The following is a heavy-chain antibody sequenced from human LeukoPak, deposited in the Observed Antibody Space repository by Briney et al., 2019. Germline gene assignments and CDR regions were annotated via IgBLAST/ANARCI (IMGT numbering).Heavy chain of an antibody. CDR1: GYNFITYP. Sequence: ASVKVSCKASGYNFITYPLIWVRQAPGQGLEWMGWINPNSGGTNYAQKFQGRVTMTRDTSISTAYMELSRLRSDDTAVYYCARTYCSSTSCYVNWFDPWGQGTLVTVSS. CDR3: ARTYCSSTSCYVNWFDP. V-gene: IGHV1-2*02. J-gene: IGHJ5*02. CDR2: INPNSGGT. D-gene: IGHD2-2*01.